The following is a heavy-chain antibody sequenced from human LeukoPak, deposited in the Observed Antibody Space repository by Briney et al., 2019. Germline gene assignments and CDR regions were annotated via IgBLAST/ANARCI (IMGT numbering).Heavy chain of an antibody. CDR1: GYSISSGYY. CDR3: ARSGALDY. D-gene: IGHD1-1*01. Sequence: SETLSLTCAVSGYSISSGYYWGWIRQPPGKGLEWIGSINHSGSTNYNPSLKSRVTISVDTSKNQFSLKLSSVTAADTAVYYCARSGALDYWGQGTLVTVPS. V-gene: IGHV4-38-2*01. CDR2: INHSGST. J-gene: IGHJ4*02.